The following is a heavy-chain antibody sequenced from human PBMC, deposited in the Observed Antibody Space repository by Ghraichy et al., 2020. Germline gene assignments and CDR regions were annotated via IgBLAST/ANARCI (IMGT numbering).Heavy chain of an antibody. CDR1: GGSISSYY. J-gene: IGHJ6*02. V-gene: IGHV4-59*01. D-gene: IGHD3-22*01. Sequence: SQTLSLTCTVSGGSISSYYWSWIRQPPGKGLEWIGYIYYSGSTNYNPSLKSRVTISVDTSKNQFSLKLSSVTAADTAVYYCARVGQTSYDSSGYWYYYYYGMDVWGQWTTVTVSS. CDR3: ARVGQTSYDSSGYWYYYYYGMDV. CDR2: IYYSGST.